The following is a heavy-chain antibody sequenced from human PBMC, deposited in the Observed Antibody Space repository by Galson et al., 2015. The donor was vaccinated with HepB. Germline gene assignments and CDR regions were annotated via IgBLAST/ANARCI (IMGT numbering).Heavy chain of an antibody. CDR1: GYTFTSYA. D-gene: IGHD3-10*01. CDR2: INAGNGNT. J-gene: IGHJ6*02. Sequence: SVKVSCKASGYTFTSYAMHWVRQAPGQRLEWMGWINAGNGNTKYSQKFQGRVTITRDTSASTAYMELSSLRSEDTAVYYCARAKYYYGSGSYWRGYYYYGMDVWGQGTTVTVSS. V-gene: IGHV1-3*01. CDR3: ARAKYYYGSGSYWRGYYYYGMDV.